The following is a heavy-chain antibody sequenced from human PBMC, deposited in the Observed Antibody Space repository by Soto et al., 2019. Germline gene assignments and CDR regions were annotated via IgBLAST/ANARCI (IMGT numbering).Heavy chain of an antibody. D-gene: IGHD3-9*01. V-gene: IGHV2-5*02. Sequence: SGPTLVNPTQTLTLTCNFSGLSLSSRKMGVGWIRQPPGKALEWLALIYWDDDKRYRPSLNNRLTITKDTSKNQVLLTMTNLDPVDTATYYWAHTGYYDLLTFDYWGQGTLVTSPQ. CDR2: IYWDDDK. CDR3: AHTGYYDLLTFDY. J-gene: IGHJ4*02. CDR1: GLSLSSRKMG.